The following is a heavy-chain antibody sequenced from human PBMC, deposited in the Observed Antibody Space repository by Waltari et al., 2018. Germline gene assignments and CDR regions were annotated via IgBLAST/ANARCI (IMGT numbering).Heavy chain of an antibody. J-gene: IGHJ4*02. D-gene: IGHD3-22*01. CDR1: GGSISSSSYY. CDR3: ARLGKAYYYDSSGYQIDY. Sequence: QLQLQESGPGLVKPSETLSLTCTVSGGSISSSSYYLGWIRLPPGKGLEWIGSIYYSGSTYYNPSLKSRVTISVDTSKNQFSLKLSSVTAADTAVYYCARLGKAYYYDSSGYQIDYWGQGTLVTVSS. V-gene: IGHV4-39*01. CDR2: IYYSGST.